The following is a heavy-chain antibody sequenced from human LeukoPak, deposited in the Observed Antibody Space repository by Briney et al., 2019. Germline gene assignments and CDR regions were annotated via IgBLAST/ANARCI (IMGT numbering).Heavy chain of an antibody. J-gene: IGHJ5*02. CDR1: GYTFTSYG. Sequence: ASVKVSCKASGYTFTSYGISWVRQAPGQGLEWMGWNSAYNGNTNYAQKLQGRVTMTTDTSTSTAHMELRSLRSDDTAVYYCARFLPVDFWSSVWFDPWGQGTLVTVSS. CDR2: NSAYNGNT. V-gene: IGHV1-18*01. D-gene: IGHD3-3*01. CDR3: ARFLPVDFWSSVWFDP.